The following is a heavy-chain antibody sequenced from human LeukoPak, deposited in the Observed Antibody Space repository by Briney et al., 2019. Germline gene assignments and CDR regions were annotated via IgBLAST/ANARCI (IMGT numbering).Heavy chain of an antibody. CDR3: ATDIAAAGPNALDY. CDR1: GYTFTSYG. V-gene: IGHV1-18*01. J-gene: IGHJ4*02. Sequence: ASVKVSCKASGYTFTSYGISWVRQAPGQGLEWMGWTSAYNGNTNYAQKLQGRVTVTTDTSTSTAYMELRSLRSDDTAVYYCATDIAAAGPNALDYWGQGTLVTVSS. D-gene: IGHD6-13*01. CDR2: TSAYNGNT.